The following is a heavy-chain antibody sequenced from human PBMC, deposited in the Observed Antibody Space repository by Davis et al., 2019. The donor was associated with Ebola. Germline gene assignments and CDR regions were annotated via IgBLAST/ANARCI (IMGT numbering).Heavy chain of an antibody. CDR3: ARDREGSSSWYQYYYYYGMDV. J-gene: IGHJ6*02. D-gene: IGHD6-13*01. V-gene: IGHV1-69*06. CDR2: IIPIFGTA. CDR1: GGTFSSYA. Sequence: SVKVSCKASGGTFSSYAIGWVRQAPGQGLEWMGGIIPIFGTANYAQKFQGRVTITADKSTSTAYMELSSLRSEDTAVYYCARDREGSSSWYQYYYYYGMDVWGQGTTVTVSS.